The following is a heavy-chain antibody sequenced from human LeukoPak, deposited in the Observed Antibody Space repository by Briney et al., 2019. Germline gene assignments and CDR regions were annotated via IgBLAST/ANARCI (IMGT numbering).Heavy chain of an antibody. D-gene: IGHD2-2*01. J-gene: IGHJ4*02. CDR3: ARAHCSSTSCPFDY. Sequence: SVKVSCKASGGTFSSYAISWVRQAPGQGLEWMGGIIPIFGTANYGQKFRGRVTITTDESTSTAYMELSSLRSEDTAVYYCARAHCSSTSCPFDYWGQGTLVTVSS. CDR1: GGTFSSYA. CDR2: IIPIFGTA. V-gene: IGHV1-69*05.